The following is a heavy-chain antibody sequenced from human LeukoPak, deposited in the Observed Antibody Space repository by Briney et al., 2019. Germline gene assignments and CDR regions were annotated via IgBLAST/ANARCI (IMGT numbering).Heavy chain of an antibody. CDR2: ISYDGSNK. V-gene: IGHV3-30*18. Sequence: GGSLRLSCAASGFTFSNYGMHWVRQAPGKGLEWVAVISYDGSNKYYADSVKGRFTISRDNSENTLYLLMNSLRAEDTAVYYCAKDTATWYGDFDYWGQGTLVTVSS. D-gene: IGHD3-10*01. CDR1: GFTFSNYG. CDR3: AKDTATWYGDFDY. J-gene: IGHJ4*02.